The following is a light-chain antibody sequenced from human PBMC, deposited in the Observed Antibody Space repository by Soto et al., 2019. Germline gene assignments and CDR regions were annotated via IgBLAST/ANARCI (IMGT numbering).Light chain of an antibody. V-gene: IGKV3-15*01. CDR3: QKYNQWPWT. CDR2: EAS. Sequence: VMTQSPATLSVSPGERVVLSCRASQSLSTSLAWYHHKPGQAPRLLIYEASIRATGIPARFSGDGSGTEFTLTISSLQSEDFGIYYCQKYNQWPWTFGPGTRLEIK. CDR1: QSLSTS. J-gene: IGKJ5*01.